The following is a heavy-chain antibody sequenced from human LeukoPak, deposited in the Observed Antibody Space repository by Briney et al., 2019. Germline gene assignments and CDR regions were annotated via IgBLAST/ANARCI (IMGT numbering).Heavy chain of an antibody. D-gene: IGHD5-12*01. CDR3: ARDLDGYRSGNGA. V-gene: IGHV3-33*01. Sequence: GGSLRLSCAASGFTFSSYGMHWVRQAPGKGLEWVAVMWFDGSNEYYAVSVKGRFTISRDNSKNTLYLQMNSLRAEDTAVYYCARDLDGYRSGNGAWGQGTLVTVSS. J-gene: IGHJ5*02. CDR1: GFTFSSYG. CDR2: MWFDGSNE.